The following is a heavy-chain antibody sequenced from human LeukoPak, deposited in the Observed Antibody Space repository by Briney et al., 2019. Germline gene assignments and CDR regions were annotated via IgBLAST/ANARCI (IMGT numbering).Heavy chain of an antibody. J-gene: IGHJ4*02. Sequence: PGGSLRLSCEPSRFPFRSYWMLWVRQAPGRGLVWVSRIGGDGTIKTYADFVRGRFTISRDNTKNILYLQMNSLRVEDTAIYFCSRSQFDYWGQGVLVTVSS. CDR3: SRSQFDY. V-gene: IGHV3-74*03. CDR2: IGGDGTIK. CDR1: RFPFRSYW.